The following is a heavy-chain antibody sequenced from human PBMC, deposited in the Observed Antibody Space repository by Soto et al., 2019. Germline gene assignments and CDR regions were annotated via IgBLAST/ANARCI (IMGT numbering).Heavy chain of an antibody. D-gene: IGHD2-8*02. CDR3: ARVRVYTGGSDADY. J-gene: IGHJ4*02. Sequence: QVHLVQSGAEVKKPGSSVRVSCKTSGYTFSNYAISWVRQAPGKGLEWMGWINTGSGYTNYAHDRVTMTKAASTYTAYLAVTSLRSDDTAIYYCARVRVYTGGSDADYWGQGNLVSVSS. CDR1: GYTFSNYA. V-gene: IGHV1-18*01. CDR2: INTGSGYT.